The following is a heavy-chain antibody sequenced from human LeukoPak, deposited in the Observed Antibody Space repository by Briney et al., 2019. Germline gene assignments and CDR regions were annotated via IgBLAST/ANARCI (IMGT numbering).Heavy chain of an antibody. CDR1: GYTFTGYY. J-gene: IGHJ4*02. Sequence: ASVKVSCKASGYTFTGYYIHWVRQAPGQGLEWMGWINPNSGGTNYAQKFQGRVTMTRDRSINTAYMDLRSLTYDDRAVYYCARDKPAEAALDFWGQGTLVTVSS. V-gene: IGHV1-2*02. CDR3: ARDKPAEAALDF. CDR2: INPNSGGT.